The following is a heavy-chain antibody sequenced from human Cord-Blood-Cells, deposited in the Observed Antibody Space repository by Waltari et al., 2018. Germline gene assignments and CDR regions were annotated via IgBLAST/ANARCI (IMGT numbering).Heavy chain of an antibody. Sequence: EVQLVESGGGLVQPGGSLRLTCAASGFTVSSNSMSCVRQAPGQGLGWVSVIYSGVSTYYQNSLNGRFTISRRNSKNTLYLQMNSLRAEETAVYYCVLGTALDYWGQGTLVTVSS. CDR1: GFTVSSNS. J-gene: IGHJ4*02. CDR3: VLGTALDY. CDR2: IYSGVST. V-gene: IGHV3-53*04. D-gene: IGHD7-27*01.